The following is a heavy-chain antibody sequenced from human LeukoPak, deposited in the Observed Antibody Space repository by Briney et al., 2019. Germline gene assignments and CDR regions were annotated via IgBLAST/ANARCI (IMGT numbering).Heavy chain of an antibody. Sequence: GRSLRLSCAASGFSFSTSAMHWVRQAPGKGLEWVAVISSDRSNKYYGDSVKGRIIISRDNSKNTLYLQMNSLRAEDTAVYYCARGLGGFAPFYYYYYMDVWGKGTTVTVSS. D-gene: IGHD5-12*01. CDR3: ARGLGGFAPFYYYYYMDV. CDR1: GFSFSTSA. V-gene: IGHV3-30*01. J-gene: IGHJ6*03. CDR2: ISSDRSNK.